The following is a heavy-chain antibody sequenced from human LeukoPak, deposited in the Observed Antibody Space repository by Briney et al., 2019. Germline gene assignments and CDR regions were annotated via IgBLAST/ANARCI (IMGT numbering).Heavy chain of an antibody. J-gene: IGHJ5*02. CDR2: ISSSSSYI. D-gene: IGHD6-19*01. CDR1: GFTFSDYY. CDR3: ARAPGSSGWYKT. V-gene: IGHV3-21*01. Sequence: PGGSLSLSCAAPGFTFSDYYMNWVRQAPGKGLEWVSSISSSSSYIYYADSVKGRFTISRDNAKNSLYLQMNSLRAEDTAVYYCARAPGSSGWYKTWGQGTLVTVSS.